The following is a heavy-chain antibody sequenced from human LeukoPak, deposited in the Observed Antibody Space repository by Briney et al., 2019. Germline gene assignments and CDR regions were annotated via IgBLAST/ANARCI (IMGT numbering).Heavy chain of an antibody. V-gene: IGHV3-23*01. CDR3: AKAGGTSCFMVTGDC. Sequence: GGSLRLSCAASGFTFSSYAMGWVRQAPGKGLEWVSAISGSGGSTHYADSVEGRFTISRDNFKNTLYLQMNSLRAEDTAVYYCAKAGGTSCFMVTGDCWGQGTLVTVSS. CDR1: GFTFSSYA. J-gene: IGHJ4*02. CDR2: ISGSGGST. D-gene: IGHD2-2*01.